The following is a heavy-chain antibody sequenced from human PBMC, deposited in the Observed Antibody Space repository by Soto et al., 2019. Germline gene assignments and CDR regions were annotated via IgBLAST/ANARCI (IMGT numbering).Heavy chain of an antibody. Sequence: GGSLRLSCAASGFTFSSYAMHWVRQAPGKGLEWVAVISYDGSNKYYADSVKGRFTISRDNSKNTLYLQMNSLRAEDTAVYYCARVPFAYPYDFWSGPGWFDPWGQGTLVTVSS. D-gene: IGHD3-3*01. J-gene: IGHJ5*02. V-gene: IGHV3-30-3*01. CDR1: GFTFSSYA. CDR2: ISYDGSNK. CDR3: ARVPFAYPYDFWSGPGWFDP.